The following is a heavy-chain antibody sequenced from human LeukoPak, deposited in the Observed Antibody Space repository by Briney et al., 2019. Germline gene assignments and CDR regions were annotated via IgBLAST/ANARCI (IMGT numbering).Heavy chain of an antibody. Sequence: SETLSLTCTVSGVSISSFYWSWIRQPPGKGLEWIGYIYDSGITNYNPSLKGRVTISVDTSKNHFSLRLSSVTAADTAVYYCARGDYYKYYFAMDVWGQGTTVTVSS. D-gene: IGHD3-10*01. V-gene: IGHV4-59*08. J-gene: IGHJ6*02. CDR1: GVSISSFY. CDR3: ARGDYYKYYFAMDV. CDR2: IYDSGIT.